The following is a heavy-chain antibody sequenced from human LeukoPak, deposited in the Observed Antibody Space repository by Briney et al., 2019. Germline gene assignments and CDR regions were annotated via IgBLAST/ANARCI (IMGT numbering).Heavy chain of an antibody. CDR2: INGDGSTK. V-gene: IGHV3-74*01. CDR3: TRRVDATRWYDP. D-gene: IGHD2-15*01. CDR1: GFSFSNYW. J-gene: IGHJ5*02. Sequence: GGALRLSCVGRGFSFSNYWMHWVRQAPGEGLVWVSRINGDGSTKNYADSVKGRFTISRDNAKNTLYLQMNSLRAEDTAVYYCTRRVDATRWYDPWGQGTLVTVSS.